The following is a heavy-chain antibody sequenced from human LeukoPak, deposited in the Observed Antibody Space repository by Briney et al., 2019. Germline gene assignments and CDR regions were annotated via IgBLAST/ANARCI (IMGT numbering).Heavy chain of an antibody. Sequence: GGSLRLSCSASGFPFNTHFMHWVRQTPGKALEYVSTISTNGETTFYADSVTGRFTISRDDSQNTLYLQMSSLRPDDTAVYYCVKDLSGTWSYDYWGQGTLVTVSS. D-gene: IGHD1-26*01. CDR2: ISTNGETT. J-gene: IGHJ4*02. CDR1: GFPFNTHF. CDR3: VKDLSGTWSYDY. V-gene: IGHV3-64D*06.